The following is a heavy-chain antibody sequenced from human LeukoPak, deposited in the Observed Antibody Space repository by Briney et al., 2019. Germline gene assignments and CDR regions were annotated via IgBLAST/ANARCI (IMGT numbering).Heavy chain of an antibody. V-gene: IGHV3-23*01. CDR1: GFTFSSYV. D-gene: IGHD6-6*01. CDR2: ITGSSDST. J-gene: IGHJ4*02. Sequence: GGSLRLSCAASGFTFSSYVMSWVRQAPGKGLEWVSAITGSSDSTYYADSVKGRYTISRDNSKNTLYLQMNSLRAEDAAVYYCAKGSAAARPYYFDYWGQGTLVTVSS. CDR3: AKGSAAARPYYFDY.